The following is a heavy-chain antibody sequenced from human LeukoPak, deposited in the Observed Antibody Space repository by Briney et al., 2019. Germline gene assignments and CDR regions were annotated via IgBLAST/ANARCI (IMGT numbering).Heavy chain of an antibody. CDR2: IWYDGSNK. J-gene: IGHJ4*02. V-gene: IGHV3-33*01. D-gene: IGHD3-16*01. CDR3: ARDWGKGDY. CDR1: GFTFSSYG. Sequence: GGSLRLSCAASGFTFSSYGMHWVRQAPGKGLEWVSLIWYDGSNKYYADSVEGRFTISRDNSKNTLYLQMNSLRAEDTAVYYCARDWGKGDYWGQGTLVTVSS.